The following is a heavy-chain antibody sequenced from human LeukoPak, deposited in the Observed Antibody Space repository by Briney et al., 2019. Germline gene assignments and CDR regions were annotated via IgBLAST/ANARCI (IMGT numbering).Heavy chain of an antibody. CDR2: ISAYNGNT. Sequence: ASVKASCKASGYTFTSYGISWVRQAPGQGLEWMGWISAYNGNTNYAQKLQGRVTMTTDTSTSTAYMELRSLRSDDTAVYYCARNGSGWYSRVFAYWGQGTLVTVSP. J-gene: IGHJ4*02. CDR1: GYTFTSYG. V-gene: IGHV1-18*01. CDR3: ARNGSGWYSRVFAY. D-gene: IGHD6-19*01.